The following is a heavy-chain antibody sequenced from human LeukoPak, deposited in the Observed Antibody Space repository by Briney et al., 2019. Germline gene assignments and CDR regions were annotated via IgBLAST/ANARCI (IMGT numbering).Heavy chain of an antibody. J-gene: IGHJ4*02. Sequence: SETLSLTCTVSGGSISSGGYYWTWIRQHPGKGLEWIGYIYYSGTYYNPSLKSRVSISEDTSKNQFSLKLSSVTAADTAVYYCAREASITVTGIDLDYFDYWGQGTLITVSA. CDR3: AREASITVTGIDLDYFDY. CDR2: IYYSGT. D-gene: IGHD6-19*01. V-gene: IGHV4-31*03. CDR1: GGSISSGGYY.